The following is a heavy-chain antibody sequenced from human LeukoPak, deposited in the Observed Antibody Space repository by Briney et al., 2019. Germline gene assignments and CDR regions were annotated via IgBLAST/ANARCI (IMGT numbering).Heavy chain of an antibody. J-gene: IGHJ4*02. D-gene: IGHD6-19*01. Sequence: GGSLRLSCEASAFSFSSHEMNWVRQAPGRGLEWVAFISGSGTTTYYADSVKDRFSISRDNAKNSLSLHMSSLRVEDTGVYFCVRGGRYDDHFDHWGQGTLVTVSS. CDR3: VRGGRYDDHFDH. CDR1: AFSFSSHE. V-gene: IGHV3-48*03. CDR2: ISGSGTTT.